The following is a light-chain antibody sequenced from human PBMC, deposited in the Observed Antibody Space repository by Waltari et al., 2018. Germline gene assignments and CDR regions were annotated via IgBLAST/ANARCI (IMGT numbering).Light chain of an antibody. V-gene: IGKV4-1*01. CDR3: QQYHSSPS. J-gene: IGKJ5*01. CDR1: QSVLYTSNNKNY. Sequence: DIVMTQSPDSLAVSLGERATINCKSSQSVLYTSNNKNYLAWYPQKPGQPPKLLIYWASTRVSGVPDRFSGSGSGTDFTLTISSLQAEDVAVYHCQQYHSSPSFGQGTRLEIK. CDR2: WAS.